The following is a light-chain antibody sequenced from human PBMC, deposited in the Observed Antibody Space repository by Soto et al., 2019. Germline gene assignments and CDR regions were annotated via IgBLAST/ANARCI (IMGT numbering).Light chain of an antibody. CDR3: QQYNKWPPYT. V-gene: IGKV3-15*01. J-gene: IGKJ2*01. Sequence: EIVMTQSPATLSVSPGERATLSCRASQSVSSNLAWYQQKPGQAPRLLIYGASTMATGIPARFSGSGSGTEFTLTISSPQSEDFAVYYCQQYNKWPPYTFGQGTKLEIK. CDR2: GAS. CDR1: QSVSSN.